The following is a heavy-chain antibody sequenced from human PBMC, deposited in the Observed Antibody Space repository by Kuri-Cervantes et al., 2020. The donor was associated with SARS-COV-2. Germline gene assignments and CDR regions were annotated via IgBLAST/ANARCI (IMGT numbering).Heavy chain of an antibody. Sequence: ASVKVSCKTSGYTFTSYGISWVRQAPGQGLEWMGWISAYSGQTDYSPKLQGRVTMTTDKSTSTAYVELRSLTSDDTAVYYCARDAWSGRHCAGGSRQPLDYWGQGALVTVSS. V-gene: IGHV1-18*01. D-gene: IGHD2-15*01. CDR1: GYTFTSYG. CDR3: ARDAWSGRHCAGGSRQPLDY. J-gene: IGHJ4*02. CDR2: ISAYSGQT.